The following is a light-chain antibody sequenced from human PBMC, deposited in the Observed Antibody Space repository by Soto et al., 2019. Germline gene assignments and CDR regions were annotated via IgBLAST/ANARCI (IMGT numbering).Light chain of an antibody. CDR3: QQYGSSPT. CDR1: QSVSSSY. J-gene: IGKJ1*01. Sequence: EIVLTQSPGTLSLSPGERATLSCRASQSVSSSYLAWYQQKPGQAPRLLIYGASSRATGIPDWFSGSGSGTDFTITISRLEPEDVAVYYCQQYGSSPTFGQGTKVEIK. V-gene: IGKV3-20*01. CDR2: GAS.